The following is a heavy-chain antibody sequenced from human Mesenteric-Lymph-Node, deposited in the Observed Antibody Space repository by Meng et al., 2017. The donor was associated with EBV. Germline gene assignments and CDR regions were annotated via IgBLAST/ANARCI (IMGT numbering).Heavy chain of an antibody. CDR3: ARVFPDLDY. J-gene: IGHJ4*02. V-gene: IGHV4-34*01. CDR2: INHSGST. CDR1: GGSFSGYY. Sequence: QGPLQQWGAGLLKPSETLSLPCAVYGGSFSGYYWSWIRQPPGKGLEWIGEINHSGSTNYNPSLKSRVTISVDTSKNQFSLKLSSVTAADTAVYYCARVFPDLDYWGQGTLVTVSS.